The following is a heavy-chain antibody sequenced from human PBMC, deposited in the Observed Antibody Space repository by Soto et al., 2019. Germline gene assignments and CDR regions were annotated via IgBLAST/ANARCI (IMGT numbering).Heavy chain of an antibody. CDR2: ITSSGGRT. CDR1: GLTFSNYA. CDR3: AKDVSGDYFDY. V-gene: IGHV3-23*01. Sequence: PGGSLRLSCVASGLTFSNYAMCWVRQAPGKGLEWVAAITSSGGRTYYADSVKGRFIISRDNSKNTLYLQMNSLRAEDTAVYYCAKDVSGDYFDYWGKGTLVTVSS. D-gene: IGHD6-25*01. J-gene: IGHJ4*01.